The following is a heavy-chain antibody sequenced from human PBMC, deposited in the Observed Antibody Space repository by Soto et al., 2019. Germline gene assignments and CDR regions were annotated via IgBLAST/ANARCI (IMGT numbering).Heavy chain of an antibody. V-gene: IGHV4-30-4*08. Sequence: SETLSLTCTVSGAAVSNGDYRWNWIRQPPGKGLEWIGDIYNDGSTHYNPSLKSRVTISVDTSKNQFSLRLSSVTAADTAVYYCAKHRGPAPVYWGQGTLVTVSS. J-gene: IGHJ4*02. CDR1: GAAVSNGDYR. D-gene: IGHD3-10*01. CDR3: AKHRGPAPVY. CDR2: IYNDGST.